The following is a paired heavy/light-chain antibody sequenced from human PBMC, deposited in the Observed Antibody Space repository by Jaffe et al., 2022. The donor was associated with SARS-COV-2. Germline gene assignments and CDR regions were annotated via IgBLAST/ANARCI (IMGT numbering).Heavy chain of an antibody. Sequence: EVQLVESGGGLVKPGGSLRLSCAASGFTFSTYSMNWVRQAPGKGLEWVSSISSSSGYIYYADSVKGRFTISRDNAKNSLYLQMNSLRAEDTAVYYCARVHCSSASCSPYYCDYWGQGTLVTVSS. V-gene: IGHV3-21*01. CDR3: ARVHCSSASCSPYYCDY. J-gene: IGHJ4*02. CDR2: ISSSSGYI. CDR1: GFTFSTYS. D-gene: IGHD2-2*01.
Light chain of an antibody. CDR2: WAS. V-gene: IGKV4-1*01. J-gene: IGKJ2*01. CDR3: QQYYSTPPT. Sequence: DIVMTQSPDSLAVSLGERATINCKSSQSVLYSSNNDNYLAWYQQKPGQPPKLLIYWASTRESGVPDRFSGSGSGTDFTLTISSLQAEDVAVYYCQQYYSTPPTFGQGTKLEIK. CDR1: QSVLYSSNNDNY.